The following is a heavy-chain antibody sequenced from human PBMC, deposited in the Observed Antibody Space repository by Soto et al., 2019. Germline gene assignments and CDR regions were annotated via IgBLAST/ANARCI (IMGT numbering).Heavy chain of an antibody. J-gene: IGHJ5*02. CDR1: GGSISSYY. D-gene: IGHD5-12*01. V-gene: IGHV4-59*01. CDR3: ARFSSVRWLQLWWFDP. CDR2: IYYSGST. Sequence: SETLSLTCTVSGGSISSYYWSWIRQPPGKGLEWIGYIYYSGSTNYNPSLKSRVTISVDTSKNQFSLKLSSVTAADTAVYYCARFSSVRWLQLWWFDPWGQGTLVTVSS.